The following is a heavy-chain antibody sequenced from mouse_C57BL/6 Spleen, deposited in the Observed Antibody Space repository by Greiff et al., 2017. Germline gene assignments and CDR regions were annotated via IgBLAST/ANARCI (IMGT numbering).Heavy chain of an antibody. Sequence: QVQLQQSGPELVKPGASVKISCKASGYAFSSSWMNWVKQRPGKGLEWIGRIYPGDGDTNYNGKFKGKATLTADKSSSTAYMQLSSLTSEDSAVYFCASSFNWGYAMDYWGQGTSVTVSS. CDR1: GYAFSSSW. J-gene: IGHJ4*01. V-gene: IGHV1-82*01. CDR3: ASSFNWGYAMDY. CDR2: IYPGDGDT. D-gene: IGHD4-1*02.